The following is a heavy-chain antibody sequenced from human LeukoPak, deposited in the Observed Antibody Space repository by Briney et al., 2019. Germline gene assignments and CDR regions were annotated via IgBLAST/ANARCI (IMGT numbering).Heavy chain of an antibody. CDR1: GYTFTSYD. V-gene: IGHV1-8*01. D-gene: IGHD2-2*01. CDR2: MNPNSGNT. Sequence: GASVKVSCKASGYTFTSYDINWVRQATGQGLEWMGWMNPNSGNTGYAQKFQGRVTMTRNTSISTAYMELSSLRSEDTAVYYCARGHKKKVVPAVYEIDYWGQGTLVTVSS. CDR3: ARGHKKKVVPAVYEIDY. J-gene: IGHJ4*02.